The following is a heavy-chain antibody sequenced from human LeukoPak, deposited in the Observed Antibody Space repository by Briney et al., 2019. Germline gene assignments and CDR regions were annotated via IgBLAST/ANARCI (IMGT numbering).Heavy chain of an antibody. CDR3: ARGEFDGGVYFDY. J-gene: IGHJ4*02. CDR2: IYYTGTS. D-gene: IGHD3-16*01. Sequence: SETLSLTCTVSGVSVSSYTWSWIRQPPGKGLEWIGYIYYTGTSNYNPSLKSRVTFSADTSKNQFSLQLTSVTAADSAVYYCARGEFDGGVYFDYWGQGTLVTVSS. V-gene: IGHV4-59*02. CDR1: GVSVSSYT.